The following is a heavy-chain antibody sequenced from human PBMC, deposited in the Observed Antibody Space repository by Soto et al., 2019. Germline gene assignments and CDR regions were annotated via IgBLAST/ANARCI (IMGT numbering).Heavy chain of an antibody. CDR2: IDYSGST. Sequence: QVQLQESGPGLVKPSETLSLTCTVSGGSIRSYCWSWIRQPPGKGLEWIGYIDYSGSTKYNPSLRSRATMSGDTSMNQVCRKLNSVTAADTAVYYCARGGWGSSGSRPESEFDSWGQGTLVTVSS. CDR1: GGSIRSYC. D-gene: IGHD6-19*01. CDR3: ARGGWGSSGSRPESEFDS. J-gene: IGHJ4*02. V-gene: IGHV4-59*01.